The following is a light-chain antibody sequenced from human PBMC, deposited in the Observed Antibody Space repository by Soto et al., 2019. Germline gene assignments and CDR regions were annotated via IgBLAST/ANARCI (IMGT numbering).Light chain of an antibody. V-gene: IGKV3-20*01. Sequence: EIVMTPSPGPLFLSPGERATLSCRASQSVSSRLAWYQQKPGQAPRLLISGASSRATGIPDRFSGSGSGTDFTLTISRLEPEDFALYYCQHYVERSPITFGQGTRLEIK. CDR2: GAS. CDR1: QSVSSR. CDR3: QHYVERSPIT. J-gene: IGKJ5*01.